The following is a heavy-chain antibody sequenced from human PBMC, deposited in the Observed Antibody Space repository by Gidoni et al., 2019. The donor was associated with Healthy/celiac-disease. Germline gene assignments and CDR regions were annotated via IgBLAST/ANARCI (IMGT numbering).Heavy chain of an antibody. CDR3: ARGAVGATTFSFDY. D-gene: IGHD1-26*01. Sequence: QVQLQQWGAGLLKPSETLSLTCAVYGGSFSGYYWSWIRQPPGKGLEWIGEINHSGSTNYNPSLKSRVTISVDTSKNQFSLKLSSVTAADTAVYYCARGAVGATTFSFDYWGHGTLVTVSS. J-gene: IGHJ4*01. CDR2: INHSGST. V-gene: IGHV4-34*01. CDR1: GGSFSGYY.